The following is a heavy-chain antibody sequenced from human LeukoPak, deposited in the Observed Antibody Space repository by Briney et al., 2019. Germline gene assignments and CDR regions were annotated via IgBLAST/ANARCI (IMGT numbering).Heavy chain of an antibody. CDR3: ARGETTVTTFDY. CDR1: GGSISSGGYY. J-gene: IGHJ4*02. Sequence: SQTLSLTCTVSGGSISSGGYYWSWIRQPAGKGLEWIGRIYTSGSTNYNPSLKSRVTISVDKSKNQFSLKLSSVTAADTAVYYCARGETTVTTFDYWGQGTLVTVSS. CDR2: IYTSGST. D-gene: IGHD4-17*01. V-gene: IGHV4-61*02.